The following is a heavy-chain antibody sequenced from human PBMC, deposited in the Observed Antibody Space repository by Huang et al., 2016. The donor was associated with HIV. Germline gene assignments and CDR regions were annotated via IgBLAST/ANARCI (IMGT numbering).Heavy chain of an antibody. V-gene: IGHV3-49*05. CDR1: GFTFGDYA. CDR3: TRENYDFWSGYYKYYFDY. CDR2: IRSNASGGTT. D-gene: IGHD3-3*01. Sequence: EVQLVESGGGLVKPGRSLRLSCTASGFTFGDYAMSWFRQAPGKGLEWVGFIRSNASGGTTEYAASVKGRFTISRDDSKSIAYLQMNSLKIEDTAVYYCTRENYDFWSGYYKYYFDYWGQGTLVTVSS. J-gene: IGHJ4*02.